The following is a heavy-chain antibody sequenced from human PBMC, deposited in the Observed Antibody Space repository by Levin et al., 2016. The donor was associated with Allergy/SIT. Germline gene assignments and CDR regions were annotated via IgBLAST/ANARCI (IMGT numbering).Heavy chain of an antibody. CDR1: GFTFRSDA. CDR3: AKDRSTTWSFDY. D-gene: IGHD2/OR15-2a*01. V-gene: IGHV3-30*18. Sequence: GGSLRLSCAASGFTFRSDAMHWVRQAPGKGLEWVAFISYDAAVIDYADSVRGRFTISRDNSKNTLHLQINSLRPEDTAVYYCAKDRSTTWSFDYWGQGALVTVSS. J-gene: IGHJ4*02. CDR2: ISYDAAVI.